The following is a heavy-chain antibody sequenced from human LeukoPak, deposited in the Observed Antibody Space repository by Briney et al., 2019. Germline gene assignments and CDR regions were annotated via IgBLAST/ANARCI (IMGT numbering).Heavy chain of an antibody. CDR3: ARERRTYYYDSSGHSTDY. Sequence: PGGSLRLSCAASGFTFSSYSMNWVRQAPGKGLEWVSSISSSSSYIYYADSVKGRFTISRDNAKNSLYLQMNSLRAEDTAVYYCARERRTYYYDSSGHSTDYWGQGTLVTVSS. D-gene: IGHD3-22*01. J-gene: IGHJ4*02. CDR2: ISSSSSYI. V-gene: IGHV3-21*01. CDR1: GFTFSSYS.